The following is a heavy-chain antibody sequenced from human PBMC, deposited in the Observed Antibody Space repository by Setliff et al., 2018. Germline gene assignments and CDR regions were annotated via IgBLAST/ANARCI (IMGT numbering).Heavy chain of an antibody. Sequence: PGGSLRLSCAASGFTFGSYWMSWVRQAPGKGLEWVANIKQDESQKFYVDTVKGRFSSSRDNAKNSLYLQMNALRVEDTAVYYCARVAGRGRYWYFDLWGRGTLVTVSS. CDR3: ARVAGRGRYWYFDL. J-gene: IGHJ2*01. CDR1: GFTFGSYW. V-gene: IGHV3-7*01. CDR2: IKQDESQK.